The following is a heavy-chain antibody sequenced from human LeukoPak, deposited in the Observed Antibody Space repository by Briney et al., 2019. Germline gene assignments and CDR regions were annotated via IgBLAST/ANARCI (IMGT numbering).Heavy chain of an antibody. CDR1: GYTFTSYG. CDR3: ARTFLERITMIVVVSLPDY. V-gene: IGHV1-18*01. D-gene: IGHD3-22*01. J-gene: IGHJ4*02. Sequence: GASVMVSCKASGYTFTSYGISWVRQAPGQGLEWMGWISAYNGNTNYAQKLQGRVTMTTDTSTSTAYMELRSLRSDDTAVYYCARTFLERITMIVVVSLPDYWGQGTLVTVSS. CDR2: ISAYNGNT.